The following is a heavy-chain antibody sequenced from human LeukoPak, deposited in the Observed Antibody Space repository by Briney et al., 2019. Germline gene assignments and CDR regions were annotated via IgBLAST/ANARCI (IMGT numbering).Heavy chain of an antibody. D-gene: IGHD4-17*01. Sequence: GGSLRLSCEASGFTFNNYALIWVRRAPGKGLEGVSAINGNGGGTYYADAVKGRFTISRDNSKNTLYLQMNSLRAEDTAVYYCARDPNGDYVGAFEFWGQGTMATVSS. CDR2: INGNGGGT. J-gene: IGHJ3*01. CDR1: GFTFNNYA. V-gene: IGHV3-23*01. CDR3: ARDPNGDYVGAFEF.